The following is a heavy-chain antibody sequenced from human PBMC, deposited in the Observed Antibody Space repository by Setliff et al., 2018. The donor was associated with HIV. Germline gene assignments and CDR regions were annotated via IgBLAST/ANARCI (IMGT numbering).Heavy chain of an antibody. D-gene: IGHD3-22*01. Sequence: PGGSLRLSCAASGFIFTNVWMSWVRQAPGKGLEWVGRIKMKTDGETTDYGAPVKGRFTISRDDSENTLFLQMNSLKIEDTAVYYCTRPQYFYDIGGSDYWGQGTLVTVSS. V-gene: IGHV3-15*01. CDR2: IKMKTDGETT. CDR1: GFIFTNVW. CDR3: TRPQYFYDIGGSDY. J-gene: IGHJ4*02.